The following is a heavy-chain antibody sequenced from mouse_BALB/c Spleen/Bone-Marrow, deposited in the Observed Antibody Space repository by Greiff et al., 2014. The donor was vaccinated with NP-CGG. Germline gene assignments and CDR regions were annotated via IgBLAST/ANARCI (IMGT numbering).Heavy chain of an antibody. V-gene: IGHV1-7*01. D-gene: IGHD2-4*01. CDR3: ARSRITTRYYDAMDY. CDR2: INPSTGYT. J-gene: IGHJ4*01. Sequence: QVQLKESGAELAKPGASVKMSCKASGYTFTSYWMHWVKQRPGQGLEWIGYINPSTGYTEYNQKFKDKATLTADKSSSTAYMQLSSLTCVDSAVYYCARSRITTRYYDAMDYWGQGTSVTVSS. CDR1: GYTFTSYW.